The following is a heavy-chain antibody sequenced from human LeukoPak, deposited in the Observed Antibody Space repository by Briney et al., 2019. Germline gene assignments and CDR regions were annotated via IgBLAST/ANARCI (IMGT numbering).Heavy chain of an antibody. J-gene: IGHJ4*02. CDR1: GFTFSSYE. CDR3: AKDPFGIKTHYFDY. Sequence: QAGGSLRLSCAASGFTFSSYEMNWVRQAPGKGLEWVSYISSSGSTIYYADSVKGRFTISRDNAKNSLYLQMNSLRAEDTAVYYCAKDPFGIKTHYFDYWGQGTLVTVSS. D-gene: IGHD3-10*01. V-gene: IGHV3-48*03. CDR2: ISSSGSTI.